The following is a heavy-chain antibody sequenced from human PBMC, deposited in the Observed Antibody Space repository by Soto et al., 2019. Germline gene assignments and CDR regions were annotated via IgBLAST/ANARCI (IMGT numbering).Heavy chain of an antibody. V-gene: IGHV4-4*07. CDR1: GGSISNYH. J-gene: IGHJ5*02. CDR2: IYSRGRT. D-gene: IGHD6-6*01. Sequence: SETLSLTFTVSGGSISNYHWSWIRQPAGRGLEWIGRIYSRGRTNYNPSLEGRVTISVQTSSRQFSLLVRTVTAPVTAATYYGREEGQLVAESWFDPRGQGTLGTVSS. CDR3: GREEGQLVAESWFDP.